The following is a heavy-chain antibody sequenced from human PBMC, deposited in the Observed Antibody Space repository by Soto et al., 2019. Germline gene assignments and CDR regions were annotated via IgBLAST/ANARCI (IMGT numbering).Heavy chain of an antibody. Sequence: PGESLQISFKGSGYSFTDYLIGWVRQMPGKGLEWMGIIYPGDSDTRYSPSFQGQVTISADKSINTAYLQWSSLQASDTAMYYCARHGSSGWPFDQWGQGTLVTVSS. D-gene: IGHD6-19*01. J-gene: IGHJ4*02. CDR1: GYSFTDYL. CDR3: ARHGSSGWPFDQ. V-gene: IGHV5-51*01. CDR2: IYPGDSDT.